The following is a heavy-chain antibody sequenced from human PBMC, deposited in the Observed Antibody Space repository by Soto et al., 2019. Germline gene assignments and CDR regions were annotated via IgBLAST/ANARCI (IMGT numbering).Heavy chain of an antibody. CDR2: ISSSSSTI. CDR1: GFTFSSYS. Sequence: PGGSLRLSCAASGFTFSSYSMNWVRQAPGKGLEWVSYISSSSSTIYYADSVKGRFTISRDNAKNSLYLQMNSLRAEDTAVYYCARGMRISKNWFDPWGQGTLVTVSS. CDR3: ARGMRISKNWFDP. D-gene: IGHD2-15*01. V-gene: IGHV3-48*01. J-gene: IGHJ5*02.